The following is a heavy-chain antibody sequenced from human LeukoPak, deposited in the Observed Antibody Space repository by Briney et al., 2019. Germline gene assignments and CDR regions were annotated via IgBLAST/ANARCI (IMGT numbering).Heavy chain of an antibody. V-gene: IGHV4-39*07. CDR2: IYYSGST. Sequence: SETLSLTCTVSGGSISSSSYYWGWIRQPPGKGLEWIGSIYYSGSTYYNPSLKSRVTISVDTSKNQFSLKLSSVTAADTAVYYCARGPPRVGYCSSTSCYGGREFDYWGQGTLVTVSS. D-gene: IGHD2-2*01. J-gene: IGHJ4*02. CDR3: ARGPPRVGYCSSTSCYGGREFDY. CDR1: GGSISSSSYY.